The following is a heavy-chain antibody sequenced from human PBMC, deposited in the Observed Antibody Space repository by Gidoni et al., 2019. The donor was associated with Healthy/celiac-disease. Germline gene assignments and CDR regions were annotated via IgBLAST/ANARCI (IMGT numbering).Heavy chain of an antibody. J-gene: IGHJ1*01. V-gene: IGHV3-30-3*01. Sequence: QVQLVESGGGVVQPGRSLRLSCSASGVTFSSYAMHCVRQAPGKGLEWVAVISYDGSNKYYADSVKGRFTISRDNSKNTLYLQMNSLRAEDTAVYYCARGSSLAAGHWGQGTLVTVSS. CDR2: ISYDGSNK. CDR1: GVTFSSYA. CDR3: ARGSSLAAGH. D-gene: IGHD1-26*01.